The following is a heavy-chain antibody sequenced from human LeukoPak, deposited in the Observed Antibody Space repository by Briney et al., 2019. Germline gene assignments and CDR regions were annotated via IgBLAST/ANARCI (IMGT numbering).Heavy chain of an antibody. Sequence: GGSLRLSCAASGFNFSTYTMHWVRQAPGKGLEWVAVMSFDGSERYYADSVRGRFTFSRDDSKNTLYLQMNSLRAEDTAVYYCAKDEGGITMIEPNYYFDYWGQGTLVTVSS. CDR2: MSFDGSER. J-gene: IGHJ4*02. V-gene: IGHV3-30*04. CDR1: GFNFSTYT. CDR3: AKDEGGITMIEPNYYFDY. D-gene: IGHD3-22*01.